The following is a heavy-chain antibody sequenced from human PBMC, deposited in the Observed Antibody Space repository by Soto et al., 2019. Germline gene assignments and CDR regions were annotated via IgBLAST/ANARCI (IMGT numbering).Heavy chain of an antibody. Sequence: QVQLVESGGGVVQPGRSLRLSCAASGFTFNTYGFHWVRQAPGKGLEWVAVIWSDGNNKYYADSVKGRFTISRDSSKNTLYPQMNSLRVEDTAVYYCARIRLDTIMALAYWGQGTLVTVSS. CDR2: IWSDGNNK. J-gene: IGHJ4*02. V-gene: IGHV3-33*01. D-gene: IGHD5-18*01. CDR3: ARIRLDTIMALAY. CDR1: GFTFNTYG.